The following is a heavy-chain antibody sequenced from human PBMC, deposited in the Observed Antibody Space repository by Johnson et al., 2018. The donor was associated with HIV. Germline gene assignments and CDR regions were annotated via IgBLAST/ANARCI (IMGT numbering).Heavy chain of an antibody. D-gene: IGHD2-2*01. CDR3: AKPVVPGGDDLDMYEFAGGI. CDR2: IGWDGGST. Sequence: VQLVESGGVVVQPGGSLRLSCAASGFTFDDYAMHWVRQAPGKGLEWVSLIGWDGGSTYYADSVKGRFTISRVNSKNSLYLQMTSLSAEDTALYYCAKPVVPGGDDLDMYEFAGGIWGQGTMVIVSS. J-gene: IGHJ3*02. CDR1: GFTFDDYA. V-gene: IGHV3-43D*03.